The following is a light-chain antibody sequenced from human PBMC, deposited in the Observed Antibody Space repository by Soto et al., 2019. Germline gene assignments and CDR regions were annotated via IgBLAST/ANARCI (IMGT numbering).Light chain of an antibody. Sequence: QSVLTQPASVSGSPGQSITISCTGTSSDIGGYKHVSWYQQHPGKAPKLMIYEVSNRPSGVSNRFSGSKSGNTASLTISGLQAEDEADYYCSSYAGSTSLVFGGGTKLTVL. V-gene: IGLV2-14*01. CDR3: SSYAGSTSLV. CDR1: SSDIGGYKH. CDR2: EVS. J-gene: IGLJ2*01.